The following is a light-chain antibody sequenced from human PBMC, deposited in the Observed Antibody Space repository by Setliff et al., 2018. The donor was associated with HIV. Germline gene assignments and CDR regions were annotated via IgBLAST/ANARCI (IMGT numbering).Light chain of an antibody. CDR2: EVS. CDR3: TSFTISGPS. V-gene: IGLV2-14*01. Sequence: QSALAQPASVSGSPEQSITIPCTGTSGDIGSYNYVSWYQQHPGKAPKLMIYEVSNRPSDVSNRYSGSKSGNTASLTISGLQAEDEADYYCTSFTISGPSFGTGTKVTVL. CDR1: SGDIGSYNY. J-gene: IGLJ1*01.